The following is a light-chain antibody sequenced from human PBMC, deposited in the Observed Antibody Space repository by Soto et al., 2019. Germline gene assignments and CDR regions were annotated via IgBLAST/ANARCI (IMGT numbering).Light chain of an antibody. CDR2: ETS. CDR3: QVRSDWPPFKYT. J-gene: IGKJ2*01. CDR1: QSVDTM. V-gene: IGKV3-11*01. Sequence: EIVLTQSPATLSLSAGERVTLSCRSSQSVDTMVAWYTQQVGRTPRLLIYETSSRATGVPARLSGSGSGTDFTLTISRLEPEDFAIYFCQVRSDWPPFKYTFGQGTKLEVK.